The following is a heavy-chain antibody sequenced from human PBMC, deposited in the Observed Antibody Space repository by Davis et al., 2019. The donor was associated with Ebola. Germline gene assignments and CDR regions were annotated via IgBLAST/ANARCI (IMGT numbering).Heavy chain of an antibody. CDR2: ISYDGSNK. CDR3: AKSYCSGGTCYVVYYYYGVDV. CDR1: GFTFSSYS. J-gene: IGHJ6*02. D-gene: IGHD2-15*01. Sequence: GESLKISCAASGFTFSSYSMNWVRQAPGKGLEWVAVISYDGSNKYYADSVKGRFTISRDNSKNTLYLQMNSLRAEDTAVYYCAKSYCSGGTCYVVYYYYGVDVWGQGTTVTVSS. V-gene: IGHV3-30*18.